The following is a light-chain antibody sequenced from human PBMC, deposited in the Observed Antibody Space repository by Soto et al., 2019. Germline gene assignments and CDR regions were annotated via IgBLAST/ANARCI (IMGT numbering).Light chain of an antibody. CDR3: QQYDSDSST. Sequence: DIQMTQSPSTLSASVGDRVTITCRASQSINNWLAWYQQKPGKAPKLLIYEASSLLSGVPSRFSGSGSGTEFTLTISSLQPDDFAEYYCQQYDSDSSTFGQGTKL. CDR2: EAS. CDR1: QSINNW. J-gene: IGKJ2*01. V-gene: IGKV1-5*03.